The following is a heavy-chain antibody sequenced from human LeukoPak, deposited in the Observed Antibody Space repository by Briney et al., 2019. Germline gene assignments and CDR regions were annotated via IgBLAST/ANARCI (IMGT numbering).Heavy chain of an antibody. J-gene: IGHJ5*02. Sequence: PGGSLRLSCAASEFTVSGNYMTWVRQAPGKGLEWVSLIYSGGETYYAHPVKGRFTISRDNSKNTLYLQMNSLRAEDTAVYYCAKPRLRGYNAWGQGTLVTVSS. V-gene: IGHV3-53*01. D-gene: IGHD5-18*01. CDR1: EFTVSGNY. CDR3: AKPRLRGYNA. CDR2: IYSGGET.